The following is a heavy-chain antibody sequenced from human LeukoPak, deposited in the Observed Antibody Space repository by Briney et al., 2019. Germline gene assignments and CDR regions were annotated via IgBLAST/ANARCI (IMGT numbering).Heavy chain of an antibody. CDR2: INRSGST. CDR3: ARGGFYCGDGCYVDY. J-gene: IGHJ4*02. Sequence: TSETLSLTCAVYGRSLSFYYWSGIRRSPEEGLECIGEINRSGSTNYNPSLKSRVSISVDTSKNQFSLKMSSVTAADTAIYYCARGGFYCGDGCYVDYWGQGALVTVSS. CDR1: GRSLSFYY. V-gene: IGHV4-34*01. D-gene: IGHD2-21*02.